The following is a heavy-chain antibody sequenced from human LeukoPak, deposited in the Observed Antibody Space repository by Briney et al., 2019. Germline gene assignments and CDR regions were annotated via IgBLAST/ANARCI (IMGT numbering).Heavy chain of an antibody. J-gene: IGHJ6*03. CDR1: GYTFTGYY. Sequence: ASVKVSCKASGYTFTGYYIHLVRQAPGQGLEWMGWINPNSGGTNYAQKFQGRVTMTRDTSISTAYMELSRLRSDDTAVYYCASSSGSYSQSSYYYYMDVWGKGTTVTVSS. CDR3: ASSSGSYSQSSYYYYMDV. V-gene: IGHV1-2*02. CDR2: INPNSGGT. D-gene: IGHD3-10*01.